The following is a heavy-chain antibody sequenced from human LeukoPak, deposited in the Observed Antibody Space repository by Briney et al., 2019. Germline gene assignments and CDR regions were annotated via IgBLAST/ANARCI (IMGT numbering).Heavy chain of an antibody. Sequence: PGGSLRLSCAASGFTFSTYVMNWFRQAPGKGLEWVSTISVGAEYIFYADSVKGRFTISRDDSNNALYLQMHSLRAEDTALYYGASGSPFLKYFEYWGQGTLVTVSS. D-gene: IGHD3-10*01. V-gene: IGHV3-23*01. J-gene: IGHJ4*02. CDR3: ASGSPFLKYFEY. CDR1: GFTFSTYV. CDR2: ISVGAEYI.